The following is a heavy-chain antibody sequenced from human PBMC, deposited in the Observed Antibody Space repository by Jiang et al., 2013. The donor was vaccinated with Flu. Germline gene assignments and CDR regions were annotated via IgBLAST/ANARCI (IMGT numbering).Heavy chain of an antibody. V-gene: IGHV1-69*01. CDR1: GGTFSSYA. CDR2: IIPIFGTA. D-gene: IGHD2-8*01. J-gene: IGHJ6*02. Sequence: SGAEVKKPGSSVKVSCKASGGTFSSYAISWVRQAPGQGLEWMGGIIPIFGTANYAQKFQGRVTITADESTSTAYMELSSLRSEDTAVYYCAREIVLMVYAIRSYYYYYGMDVWGQGTTVTVSS. CDR3: AREIVLMVYAIRSYYYYYGMDV.